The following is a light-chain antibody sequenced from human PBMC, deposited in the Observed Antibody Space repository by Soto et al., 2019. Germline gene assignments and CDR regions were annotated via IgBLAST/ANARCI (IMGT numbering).Light chain of an antibody. CDR1: QSFSSSY. V-gene: IGKV3-20*01. CDR2: AAS. J-gene: IGKJ2*01. Sequence: EIVLTQSAGTLSLSPGERATLSCRASQSFSSSYLAWYQQKPGQAPRLLIYAASSRATGIPDRFGGSGSGTDFTLTISGLEPEDSAVYYCQKYGTFYPLGQGTKLEIK. CDR3: QKYGTFYP.